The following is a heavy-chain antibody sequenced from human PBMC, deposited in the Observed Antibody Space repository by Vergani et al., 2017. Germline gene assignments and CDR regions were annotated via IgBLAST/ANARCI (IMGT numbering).Heavy chain of an antibody. V-gene: IGHV4-34*01. Sequence: QVQLQQWGAGLLKPSETLSLTCAVYGGSFSGYYWSWIRQPPGKGLEWIGEINHSGSTNYNPSLKSRVTISVDTSKNQFSRKLSSVTAADTAVYYCARGSIVVVPGAKGDWYDPWDRRTLVAVSS. J-gene: IGHJ5*01. CDR1: GGSFSGYY. D-gene: IGHD2-2*01. CDR3: ARGSIVVVPGAKGDWYDP. CDR2: INHSGST.